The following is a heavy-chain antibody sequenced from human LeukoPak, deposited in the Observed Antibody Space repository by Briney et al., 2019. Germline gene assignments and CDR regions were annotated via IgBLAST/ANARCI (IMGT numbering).Heavy chain of an antibody. CDR1: GGTFSSYA. V-gene: IGHV1-69*05. J-gene: IGHJ4*02. CDR2: IIPIFGTA. D-gene: IGHD6-13*01. CDR3: AGRPGHWYTTQLDY. Sequence: GASVKVSCKASGGTFSSYAISWVRQAPGQGLEWMGGIIPIFGTANYAQKFQGRVTITTDESTSTAYMELSSLRSEDTAVYYCAGRPGHWYTTQLDYWGQGTLVTVSS.